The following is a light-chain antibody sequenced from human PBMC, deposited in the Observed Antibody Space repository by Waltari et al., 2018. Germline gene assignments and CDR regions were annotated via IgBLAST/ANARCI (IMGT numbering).Light chain of an antibody. J-gene: IGKJ3*01. CDR2: WAS. CDR1: QSVLYSSNNNNY. CDR3: HQYYNIPFT. Sequence: DIVMTQSPDSLAVSLGERATIHCTSSQSVLYSSNNNNYLAWYQQKPGQPPKLLIYWASTRESGVPDRLSGSGSGTDFTLTISSLQAEDVAVYYCHQYYNIPFTFGPGTKVDIK. V-gene: IGKV4-1*01.